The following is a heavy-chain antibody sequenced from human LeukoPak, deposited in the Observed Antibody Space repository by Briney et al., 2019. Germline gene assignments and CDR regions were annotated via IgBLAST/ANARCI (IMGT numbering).Heavy chain of an antibody. CDR2: IYYSGST. CDR1: SGSISSGDYY. Sequence: SETLSLTCTVSSGSISSGDYYWGWIRQPPGKGLEWIRYIYYSGSTYYNPSLKSRVTISVDTSKNQFSLKLSSVTAADTAVYYCARDWSRGVFKPWYFDLWGRGTLVTVSS. CDR3: ARDWSRGVFKPWYFDL. J-gene: IGHJ2*01. D-gene: IGHD3-3*01. V-gene: IGHV4-30-4*01.